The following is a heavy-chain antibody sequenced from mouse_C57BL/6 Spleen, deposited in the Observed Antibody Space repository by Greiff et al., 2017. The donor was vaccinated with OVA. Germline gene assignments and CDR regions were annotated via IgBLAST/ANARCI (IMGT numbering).Heavy chain of an antibody. CDR1: GYSFTGYY. CDR2: INPSTGGT. CDR3: ARWHYYDLYYFDY. J-gene: IGHJ2*01. D-gene: IGHD1-2*01. Sequence: VQLQQSGPELVKPGASVKISCKASGYSFTGYYMNWVKQSPEKSLEWIGEINPSTGGTTYNQKFKAKATLTVDKSSSTAYMQLKSLTSEDSAVYYCARWHYYDLYYFDYWGQGTTLTVSS. V-gene: IGHV1-42*01.